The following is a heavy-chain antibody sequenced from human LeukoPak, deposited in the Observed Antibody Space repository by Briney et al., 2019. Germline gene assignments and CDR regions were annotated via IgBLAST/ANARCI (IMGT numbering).Heavy chain of an antibody. V-gene: IGHV4-59*01. CDR1: GGSISSYY. CDR2: IYYSGST. CDR3: ARSIAAAGLSYYYYGMDV. D-gene: IGHD6-13*01. Sequence: SETLSLTCTVSGGSISSYYWSWIRQPPGKGLEWIGYIYYSGSTNYNPSLKSRVTISVDTSKNQFSLKLSSVTAADTAVYYCARSIAAAGLSYYYYGMDVWGQGTTVTVSS. J-gene: IGHJ6*02.